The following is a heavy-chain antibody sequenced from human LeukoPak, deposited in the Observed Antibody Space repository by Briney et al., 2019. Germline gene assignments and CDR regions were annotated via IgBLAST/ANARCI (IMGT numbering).Heavy chain of an antibody. J-gene: IGHJ5*02. D-gene: IGHD2-21*01. CDR1: GGSFSGYY. V-gene: IGHV4-34*01. CDR3: ARGRGSFRNWFDP. CDR2: INHSGST. Sequence: SETLSLTCAVYGGSFSGYYWSWIRQPPGKGLEWIGEINHSGSTNYNPSLKSRVTISVDTSKNRFSLKLSSVTAADTAVYYCARGRGSFRNWFDPWGQGILVTVSS.